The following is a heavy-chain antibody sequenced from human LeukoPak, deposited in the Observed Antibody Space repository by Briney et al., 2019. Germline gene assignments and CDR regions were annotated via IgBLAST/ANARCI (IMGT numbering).Heavy chain of an antibody. CDR1: GFTVSNNY. CDR3: ARDEGHDPGYFDY. Sequence: GGSLRLSCAASGFTVSNNYMSWVRQAPGRGLEGVALIYIGGSTYYADSVRGRFTIPKDNSKNKLYIQTNSLRAEDPAVYYCARDEGHDPGYFDYWGQGTLVSDSS. V-gene: IGHV3-66*01. CDR2: IYIGGST. J-gene: IGHJ4*02.